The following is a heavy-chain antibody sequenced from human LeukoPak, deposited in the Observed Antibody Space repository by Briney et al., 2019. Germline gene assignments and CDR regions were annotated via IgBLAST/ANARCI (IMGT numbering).Heavy chain of an antibody. CDR3: ARDRYYYDSSARYFDY. Sequence: SETLSLTCTVSGGSISSYYWSWIRQPAGKGLEWIGRIHTSGSTNYSPSLKSRVTMSVDTSKNQFSLKLSSVTTADTAVYYCARDRYYYDSSARYFDYWGQGTLVTVSS. CDR1: GGSISSYY. J-gene: IGHJ4*02. CDR2: IHTSGST. D-gene: IGHD3-22*01. V-gene: IGHV4-4*07.